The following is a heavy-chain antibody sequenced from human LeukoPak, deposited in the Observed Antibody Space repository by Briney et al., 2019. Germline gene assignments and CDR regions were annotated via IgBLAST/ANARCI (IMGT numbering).Heavy chain of an antibody. V-gene: IGHV1-8*03. J-gene: IGHJ4*02. Sequence: ASVKVSCKASGYTFTSYDINWVRQATGQGLEWMGWMNPNSGNTGYAQKFQGRVTITRNTSISTAYMELSSLRSEDTAVYYCARGGRKTYYYDSSGRLIDYWGQGTLVTVSS. CDR2: MNPNSGNT. D-gene: IGHD3-22*01. CDR3: ARGGRKTYYYDSSGRLIDY. CDR1: GYTFTSYD.